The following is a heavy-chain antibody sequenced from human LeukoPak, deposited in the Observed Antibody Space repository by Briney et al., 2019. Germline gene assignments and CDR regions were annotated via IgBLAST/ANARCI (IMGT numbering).Heavy chain of an antibody. Sequence: PSEALSLTCSVSGGSIRVFYWSWVRQPPGKGRVWIGYMYYSCDTTNNPSLKRRVTILVDTSKSQFSLRLTSVTPADTAVYYCARVGYSSDFDYWGQGTLVTVSS. CDR3: ARVGYSSDFDY. J-gene: IGHJ4*02. CDR2: MYYSCDT. D-gene: IGHD5-18*01. V-gene: IGHV4-59*01. CDR1: GGSIRVFY.